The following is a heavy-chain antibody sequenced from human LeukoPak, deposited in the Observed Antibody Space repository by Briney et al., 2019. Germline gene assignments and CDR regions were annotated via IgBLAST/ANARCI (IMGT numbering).Heavy chain of an antibody. CDR3: ARESRTQGWFDP. D-gene: IGHD5/OR15-5a*01. CDR1: GGSFSGYY. V-gene: IGHV4-34*01. CDR2: INHSGST. Sequence: PSETLSLTCAVYGGSFSGYYWSWIRQPPGKGLEWIGEINHSGSTNYNPSLKSRVTISVDTSKNQFSLKLSSVTAADTAVYYCARESRTQGWFDPWGQGTLVTVSS. J-gene: IGHJ5*02.